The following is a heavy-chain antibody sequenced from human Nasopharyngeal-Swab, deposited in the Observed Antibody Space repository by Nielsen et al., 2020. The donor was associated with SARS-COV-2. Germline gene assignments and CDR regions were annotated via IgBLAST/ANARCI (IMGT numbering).Heavy chain of an antibody. J-gene: IGHJ6*03. Sequence: GASLKISCAASGLTFSSYSMNWVRQAPGKGLEWVSSISSSSSYIYYADSVKGRFTISRDNAKNSLYLQMNSLRAEDTAVYYCARGQAGYCSSTSCYPYYYYYYMDVWGKGTTVTVSS. D-gene: IGHD2-2*01. CDR1: GLTFSSYS. V-gene: IGHV3-21*01. CDR3: ARGQAGYCSSTSCYPYYYYYYMDV. CDR2: ISSSSSYI.